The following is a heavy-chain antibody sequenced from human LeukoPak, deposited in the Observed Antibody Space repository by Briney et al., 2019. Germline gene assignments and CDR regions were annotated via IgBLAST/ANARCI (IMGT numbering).Heavy chain of an antibody. J-gene: IGHJ4*02. Sequence: GASVKVSCKASGYTFTSHYIHWVRQAPGQGLEWMGLINPSGGSTSYAQKFQGRVTMTEDTSTDTAYMELSSLRSEDTAVYYCATSGVRYFDWLLIRGYFDYWGQGTLVTVSS. CDR2: INPSGGST. CDR3: ATSGVRYFDWLLIRGYFDY. CDR1: GYTFTSHY. D-gene: IGHD3-9*01. V-gene: IGHV1-46*01.